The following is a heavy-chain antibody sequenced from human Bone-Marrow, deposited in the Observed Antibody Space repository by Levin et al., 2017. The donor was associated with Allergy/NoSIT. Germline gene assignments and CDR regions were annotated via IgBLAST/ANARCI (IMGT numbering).Heavy chain of an antibody. CDR3: AKEPYDGSGHFRPLYFDS. CDR1: GFMFSNYG. CDR2: ISYDGSTQ. J-gene: IGHJ4*02. V-gene: IGHV3-30*18. Sequence: PGESLKISCAASGFMFSNYGMHWVRQAPGKGLEWVADISYDGSTQYYRDSVKGRFTVSRDNSKNTLFLQMHSLRAEDTAVYFCAKEPYDGSGHFRPLYFDSWGQGTLVTVSS. D-gene: IGHD3-22*01.